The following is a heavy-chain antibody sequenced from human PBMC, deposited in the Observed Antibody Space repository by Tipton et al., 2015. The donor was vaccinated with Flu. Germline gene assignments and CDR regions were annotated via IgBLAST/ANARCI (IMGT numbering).Heavy chain of an antibody. D-gene: IGHD2-15*01. J-gene: IGHJ6*02. CDR2: IYFSGST. CDR3: ARDSCSGGSCYRPNYHFYHGMDV. Sequence: GLVKPSETLSLTCTVSGGFISSYYWSWIRQPPGKGLEWIGYIYFSGSTNYNPSLRSRVTMSVDTSKNQFSLNLTSVTPADTAVYYCARDSCSGGSCYRPNYHFYHGMDVWGRGTTVTVSS. V-gene: IGHV4-59*01. CDR1: GGFISSYY.